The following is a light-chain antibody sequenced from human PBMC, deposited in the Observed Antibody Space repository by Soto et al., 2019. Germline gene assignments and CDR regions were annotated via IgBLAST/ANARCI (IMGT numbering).Light chain of an antibody. CDR1: QSVSSSY. CDR2: GAS. V-gene: IGKV3-20*01. Sequence: EIVLTQSPGTLSLSPGERATLSCRASQSVSSSYLAWYQQKPGQAPGLLIYGASSRATGIPDRFSGSGSGTDFTLTISRLEPEDLAVYYCQQYGSSPLTFGQGTKVEIK. CDR3: QQYGSSPLT. J-gene: IGKJ1*01.